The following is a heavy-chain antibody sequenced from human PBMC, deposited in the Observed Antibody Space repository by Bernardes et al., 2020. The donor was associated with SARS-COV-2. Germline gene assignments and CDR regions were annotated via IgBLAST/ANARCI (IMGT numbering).Heavy chain of an antibody. Sequence: SVKASCKASGGTFSSYAISWVRQAPGQGLEWMGRIIPIFGTANYAQKFQGRVTITADESTSTAYMELSSLRSEDTAVYYCASGTYYYDSSGFGWFDPWGQGTLVTVSS. V-gene: IGHV1-69*13. J-gene: IGHJ5*02. CDR1: GGTFSSYA. D-gene: IGHD3-22*01. CDR3: ASGTYYYDSSGFGWFDP. CDR2: IIPIFGTA.